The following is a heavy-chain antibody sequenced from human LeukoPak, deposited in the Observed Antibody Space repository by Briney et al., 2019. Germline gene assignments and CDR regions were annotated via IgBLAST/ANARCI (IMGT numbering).Heavy chain of an antibody. CDR3: ARQNSWDYDSSLKN. CDR1: GGSISSYY. J-gene: IGHJ4*02. V-gene: IGHV4-4*07. D-gene: IGHD3-22*01. CDR2: IYTSGST. Sequence: PSETLSLTCTVSGGSISSYYWSWIRQPAGKGLEWIGRIYTSGSTNYNPSLKSRVTMSVDTFKNQFSLKLSSVTAADTAVCYCARQNSWDYDSSLKNWGQGTLVTVSS.